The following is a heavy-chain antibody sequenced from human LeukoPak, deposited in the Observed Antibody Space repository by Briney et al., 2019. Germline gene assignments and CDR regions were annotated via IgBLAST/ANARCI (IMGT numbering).Heavy chain of an antibody. J-gene: IGHJ4*02. CDR3: AKFSQLYYFDY. CDR1: GFTFSSYA. CDR2: ISGSGGST. D-gene: IGHD2-2*01. Sequence: GGSLGLSCAASGFTFSSYAMSWVRQAPAKGLEWVSAISGSGGSTYYADSVKGRFTISRDNSKNTLYLQMNSLRAEDTAVYYCAKFSQLYYFDYWGQGTLVTVSS. V-gene: IGHV3-23*01.